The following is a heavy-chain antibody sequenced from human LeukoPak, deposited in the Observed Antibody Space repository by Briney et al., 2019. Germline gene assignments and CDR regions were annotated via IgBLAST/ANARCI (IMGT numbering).Heavy chain of an antibody. CDR1: GYTFTSYY. CDR3: ARAQKTGTTSKFSFDY. Sequence: ASVKVSCKASGYTFTSYYMHWVRQAPGQGLEWMGIINPSGGSTSYAQKFQGRVTMTRDTSTSTVYMELSSLRSEDTAVYYCARAQKTGTTSKFSFDYWGRGTLVTVSS. D-gene: IGHD1-7*01. J-gene: IGHJ4*02. V-gene: IGHV1-46*01. CDR2: INPSGGST.